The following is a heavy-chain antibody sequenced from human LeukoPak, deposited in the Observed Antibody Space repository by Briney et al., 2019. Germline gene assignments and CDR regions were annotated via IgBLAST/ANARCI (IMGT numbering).Heavy chain of an antibody. CDR3: AREGRGSGFEYFQH. V-gene: IGHV1-69*06. D-gene: IGHD6-19*01. J-gene: IGHJ1*01. CDR2: IIPIFGTA. Sequence: ASVKVSCKASGGTFSSYAISWVRQAPGQGLEWMGGIIPIFGTANYAQKFQGRVTITADKSTSTAYMELNSLRSEDTAVYYCAREGRGSGFEYFQHWGQGTLVTVSS. CDR1: GGTFSSYA.